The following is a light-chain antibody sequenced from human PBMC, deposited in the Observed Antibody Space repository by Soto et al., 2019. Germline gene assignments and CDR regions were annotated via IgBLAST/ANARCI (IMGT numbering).Light chain of an antibody. CDR3: QQANSFPRT. V-gene: IGKV1-12*01. CDR1: QTISSW. Sequence: DIQMTQSPSSLSASVGDRVTITCRASQTISSWLAWYQQKPGSAPKLLIYDTSSLRSGVPSRFSGSASRTDFTLTISNLQPNDSATYYCQQANSFPRTFGQGTKVEIK. CDR2: DTS. J-gene: IGKJ1*01.